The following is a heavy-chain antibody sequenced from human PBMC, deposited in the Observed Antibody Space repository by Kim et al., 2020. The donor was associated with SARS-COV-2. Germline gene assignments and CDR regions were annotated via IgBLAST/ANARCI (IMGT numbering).Heavy chain of an antibody. D-gene: IGHD3-9*01. CDR3: ARRDDILTGYYY. Sequence: SETLSLTCTVSGGSISSYYWSWIRQPPGKGLEWIGYIYYSGSTNYNPSLKRRVTISVDTSKNQFSLKLSSVTAADTAVYYCARRDDILTGYYYWGQGTLVTVSS. V-gene: IGHV4-59*08. CDR1: GGSISSYY. CDR2: IYYSGST. J-gene: IGHJ4*02.